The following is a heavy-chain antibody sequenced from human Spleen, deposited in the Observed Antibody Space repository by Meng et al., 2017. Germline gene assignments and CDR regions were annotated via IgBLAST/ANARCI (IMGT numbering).Heavy chain of an antibody. CDR2: IFPDTSET. CDR3: GRLLRGGAGAAYWYFDL. CDR1: GYTFSDYW. Sequence: GGSLRLSCQGSGYTFSDYWIGWVRQKPGQGLEWMGMIFPDTSETRYTPSLQGQVTMSADKSVTTASLQWTSLTSSDSAIYYCGRLLRGGAGAAYWYFDLWGRGTRVTVSS. J-gene: IGHJ2*01. V-gene: IGHV5-51*01. D-gene: IGHD3-16*01.